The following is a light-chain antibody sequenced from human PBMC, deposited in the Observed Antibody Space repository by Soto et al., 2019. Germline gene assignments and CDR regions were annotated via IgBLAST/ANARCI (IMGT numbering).Light chain of an antibody. CDR3: SSYTSSSTLVV. CDR2: EVS. J-gene: IGLJ2*01. Sequence: QSALTQPASVSGSPGQSITISCTGTSGEVGGYNYVSWYQQHPGKAPKLMIYEVSNRPSGVSNRFSGSKSGNTASLTISGLQAEDEADYYCSSYTSSSTLVVFGGGTKLTVL. V-gene: IGLV2-14*01. CDR1: SGEVGGYNY.